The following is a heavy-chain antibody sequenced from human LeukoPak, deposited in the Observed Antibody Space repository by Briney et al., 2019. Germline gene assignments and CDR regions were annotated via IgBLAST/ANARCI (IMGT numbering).Heavy chain of an antibody. CDR2: IYTSGST. J-gene: IGHJ6*03. V-gene: IGHV4-4*07. D-gene: IGHD3-10*01. Sequence: TPSETLSLTCTVSGGSISSYYWSWIRQPAGKGLEWIGRIYTSGSTNYNPSLKSRVTMSVDTSKNQFSLKLSSVTAADTAVYYCAREGYGSGSYAHYYYMDVWGKGTTVTISS. CDR3: AREGYGSGSYAHYYYMDV. CDR1: GGSISSYY.